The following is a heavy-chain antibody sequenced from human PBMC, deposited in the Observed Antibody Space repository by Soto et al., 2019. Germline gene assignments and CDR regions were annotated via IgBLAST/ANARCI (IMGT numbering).Heavy chain of an antibody. CDR2: ISYSGST. CDR1: GGSISSDDYY. CDR3: ARENNVLPGGYFDY. V-gene: IGHV4-30-4*01. Sequence: SETLSLTCTVSGGSISSDDYYWTWIRQPPGKGLEWIAYISYSGSTYYNPSLQSRLTISVDTSKDQFSLKLTSVTAADTAVYYCARENNVLPGGYFDYWGQGTLVTVSS. D-gene: IGHD2-2*01. J-gene: IGHJ4*02.